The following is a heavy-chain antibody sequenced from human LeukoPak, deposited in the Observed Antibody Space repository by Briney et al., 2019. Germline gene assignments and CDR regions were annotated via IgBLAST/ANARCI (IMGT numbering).Heavy chain of an antibody. V-gene: IGHV3-23*01. D-gene: IGHD3-16*02. CDR3: AKGPAYYDYVWGSYRRLLGPNNWFDP. CDR1: GFTFSSYA. Sequence: GALRLSCAASGFTFSSYAMSWVRPAPGKGLEWVSAISGSGGSTYYADSVKGRFTNSRDNSKNTLYLQMNSLRAEDTAVYYCAKGPAYYDYVWGSYRRLLGPNNWFDPWGQGTLVTVSS. CDR2: ISGSGGST. J-gene: IGHJ5*02.